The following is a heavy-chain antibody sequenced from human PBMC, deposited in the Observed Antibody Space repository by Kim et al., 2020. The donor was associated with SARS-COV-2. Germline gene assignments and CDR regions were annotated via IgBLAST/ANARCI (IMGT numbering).Heavy chain of an antibody. J-gene: IGHJ3*02. CDR1: GFTFDDYA. Sequence: GGSLRLSCAASGFTFDDYAMHWVRQAPGKGLEWVSGISWNSGSIGYADSVKGRFTISRDNAKNSLYLQMNSLRAEDTALYYCAKDEYSSSWYGEGVVGAFDIWGQGTMVTVSS. V-gene: IGHV3-9*01. D-gene: IGHD6-13*01. CDR2: ISWNSGSI. CDR3: AKDEYSSSWYGEGVVGAFDI.